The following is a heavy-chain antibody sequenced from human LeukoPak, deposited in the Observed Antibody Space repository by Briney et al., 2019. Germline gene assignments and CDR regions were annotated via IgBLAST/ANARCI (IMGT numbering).Heavy chain of an antibody. CDR1: GFTISTYG. J-gene: IGHJ6*03. D-gene: IGHD1-1*01. CDR3: AKGGGWNRYYYYMDV. CDR2: ISGSGGST. V-gene: IGHV3-23*01. Sequence: GGTLRLSCAASGFTISTYGMNWVRQAPGKGLEWVSAISGSGGSTYYADSVKGRFTISRDNSKNTLYLQMNSLRAEDTAVYYCAKGGGWNRYYYYMDVWGKGTTVTISS.